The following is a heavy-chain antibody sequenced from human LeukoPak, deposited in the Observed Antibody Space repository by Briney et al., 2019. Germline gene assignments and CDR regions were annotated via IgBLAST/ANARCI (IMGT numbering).Heavy chain of an antibody. D-gene: IGHD6-19*01. CDR2: ISAYNGNT. CDR3: ARETSSGWYGYYYYYMDV. CDR1: GGTFSNYA. Sequence: GASVKVSCKASGGTFSNYAITWVRQAPGQGLEWMGWISAYNGNTNYAQKLQGRVTMTTDTSTSTAYMELRSLRSDDTAVYYCARETSSGWYGYYYYYMDVWGKGTTVTISS. V-gene: IGHV1-18*01. J-gene: IGHJ6*03.